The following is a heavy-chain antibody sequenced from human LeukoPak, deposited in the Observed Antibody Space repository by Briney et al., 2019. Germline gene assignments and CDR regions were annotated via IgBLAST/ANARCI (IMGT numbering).Heavy chain of an antibody. J-gene: IGHJ4*02. CDR3: AKTGDRDY. CDR2: ISGSGGST. D-gene: IGHD7-27*01. Sequence: GGSPRLSCAASGFTFSSYAMSWVRQAPGKGLEWVSAISGSGGSTYYADSVKGRFTISRDNAENSLYLQMNSLRGEDTAIYYCAKTGDRDYWGRGTLVTVSS. V-gene: IGHV3-23*01. CDR1: GFTFSSYA.